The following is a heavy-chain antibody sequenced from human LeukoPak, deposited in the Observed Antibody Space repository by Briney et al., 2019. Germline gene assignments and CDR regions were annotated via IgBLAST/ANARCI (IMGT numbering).Heavy chain of an antibody. J-gene: IGHJ4*02. CDR2: IYPSDSHP. CDR3: TRGYYYFDY. Sequence: GESLKISCKGSGYSFTSYWIGWVRQMPGKGLEWMGIIYPSDSHPRYSPSFQGQVTTSTDKSISTAYLQWNSLKASDTAIYYCTRGYYYFDYWGQGTLVTVSS. D-gene: IGHD3-22*01. V-gene: IGHV5-51*01. CDR1: GYSFTSYW.